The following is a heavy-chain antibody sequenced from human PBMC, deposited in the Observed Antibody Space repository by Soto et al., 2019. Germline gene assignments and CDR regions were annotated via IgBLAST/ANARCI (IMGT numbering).Heavy chain of an antibody. CDR3: ATVSVNLVGAPLADAFDI. J-gene: IGHJ3*02. CDR1: GYTFTSYG. Sequence: ASVKVSCKASGYTFTSYGISWVRQAPGQGLEWMGWISAYNGNTNYAQKLQGRVTMTTDTSTSTAYMELRSLRSDDTAVYYCATVSVNLVGAPLADAFDIWGQGTMVTVSS. D-gene: IGHD1-26*01. CDR2: ISAYNGNT. V-gene: IGHV1-18*01.